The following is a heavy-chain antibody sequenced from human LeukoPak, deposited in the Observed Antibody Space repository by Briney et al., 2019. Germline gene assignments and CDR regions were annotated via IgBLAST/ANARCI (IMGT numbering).Heavy chain of an antibody. CDR1: GATFSSYA. V-gene: IGHV1-69*04. J-gene: IGHJ4*02. Sequence: SVKLSCKASGATFSSYAISWVRQAPGQGLEWMGRIIPILGIANYAQKFQGRVTITADKSTSTAYMELSSLRSEDTAVYYCARGRYFDWLSPLGDYWGQGTLVTVSS. D-gene: IGHD3-9*01. CDR3: ARGRYFDWLSPLGDY. CDR2: IIPILGIA.